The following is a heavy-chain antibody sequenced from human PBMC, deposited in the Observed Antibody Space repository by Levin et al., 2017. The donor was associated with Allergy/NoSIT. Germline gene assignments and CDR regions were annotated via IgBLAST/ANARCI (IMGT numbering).Heavy chain of an antibody. CDR1: GYTFTGYY. Sequence: GESLKISCKASGYTFTGYYMHWVRQAPGQGLEWMGWINPNSGGTNYAQKFQGRVTMTRDTSISTAYMELSRLRSDDTAVYYCARGNRILRFLEWFGRWFDPWGQGTLVTVSS. D-gene: IGHD3-3*01. CDR2: INPNSGGT. CDR3: ARGNRILRFLEWFGRWFDP. J-gene: IGHJ5*02. V-gene: IGHV1-2*02.